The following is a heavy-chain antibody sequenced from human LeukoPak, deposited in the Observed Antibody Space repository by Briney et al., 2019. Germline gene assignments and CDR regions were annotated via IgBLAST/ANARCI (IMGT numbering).Heavy chain of an antibody. CDR2: IYSGGST. J-gene: IGHJ1*01. CDR3: ATDGGNSVYFQH. D-gene: IGHD4-23*01. V-gene: IGHV3-53*01. Sequence: GGSLRLSCAAPGFTVSSNYMSWVRQAPGKGLEWVSVIYSGGSTYYADSVKGRFTISRDNSKNTLYLQMNSLRAEDTAVYYCATDGGNSVYFQHWGQGTLVTVSS. CDR1: GFTVSSNY.